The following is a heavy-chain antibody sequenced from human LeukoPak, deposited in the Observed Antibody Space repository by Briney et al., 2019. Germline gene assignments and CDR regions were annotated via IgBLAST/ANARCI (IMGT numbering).Heavy chain of an antibody. CDR1: GFTFSNYW. J-gene: IGHJ5*02. CDR3: ARDPPLQDPYYYDSSGSFDP. V-gene: IGHV3-7*01. Sequence: GGSLRLSCAASGFTFSNYWMSWVRQAPGKGLEWVANIKQDGSETYYVDSVKGRFIISRDNAKNSLYLQMNSLRAEDTAVYYCARDPPLQDPYYYDSSGSFDPWGQGTLVTVSS. CDR2: IKQDGSET. D-gene: IGHD3-22*01.